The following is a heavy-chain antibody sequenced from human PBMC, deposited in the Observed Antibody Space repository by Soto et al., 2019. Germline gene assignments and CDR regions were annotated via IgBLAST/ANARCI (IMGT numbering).Heavy chain of an antibody. Sequence: QVQLQQWGAGLVKPSETLSLSCAVYGQSFSGHSWAWIRQPPGKGLEWIGEISESGSTYYNPSLKRRVTISTDTSKNQFSLKLNSVTAADTAAYFCARGSGIVVLPGELEDVNYDFWGQGTLVNVSS. D-gene: IGHD1-1*01. J-gene: IGHJ4*02. CDR2: ISESGST. V-gene: IGHV4-34*01. CDR3: ARGSGIVVLPGELEDVNYDF. CDR1: GQSFSGHS.